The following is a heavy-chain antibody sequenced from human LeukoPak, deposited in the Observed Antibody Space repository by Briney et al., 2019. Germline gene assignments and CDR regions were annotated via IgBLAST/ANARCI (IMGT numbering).Heavy chain of an antibody. V-gene: IGHV4-31*03. CDR3: ARGGGPRGSYRGQLDY. J-gene: IGHJ4*02. CDR1: GGSISSGGYY. Sequence: TSQTLSLTCTVSGGSISSGGYYWSWIRQHPGKGLEWIGYIYYSGSTYYNPSLKSRVTISVDTSKNQFSLKLSSVTAADTAVYYCARGGGPRGSYRGQLDYWGQGTLVTVSS. CDR2: IYYSGST. D-gene: IGHD1-26*01.